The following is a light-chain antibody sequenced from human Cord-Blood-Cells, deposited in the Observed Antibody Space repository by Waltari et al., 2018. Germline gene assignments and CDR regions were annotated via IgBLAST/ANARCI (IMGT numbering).Light chain of an antibody. J-gene: IGLJ2*01. Sequence: QSVLTQPPSVSGAPGQRVTISCTGSSSNIGAGYDVHWYQQLPGTAPKLLIYGNSKRPSWVPDRFSGSKSGASAALAITGLQAEDEADYYCQSYDSSLSGSVFGGGTKLTVL. CDR3: QSYDSSLSGSV. CDR1: SSNIGAGYD. V-gene: IGLV1-40*01. CDR2: GNS.